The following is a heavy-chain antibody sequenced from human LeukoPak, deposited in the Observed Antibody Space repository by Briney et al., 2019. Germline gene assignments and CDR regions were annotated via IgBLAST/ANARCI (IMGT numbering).Heavy chain of an antibody. CDR2: IWYDGSNK. CDR1: GFTLSSYG. D-gene: IGHD1-14*01. J-gene: IGHJ4*02. Sequence: GGSLRLSCAASGFTLSSYGMHWVRQAPGKGLEWVAVIWYDGSNKYYADSVKGRFTISRDNSKNTLYLQMNSLRAEDTAVYYCARDRKGIWYDYWGQGTLVTVSS. CDR3: ARDRKGIWYDY. V-gene: IGHV3-33*01.